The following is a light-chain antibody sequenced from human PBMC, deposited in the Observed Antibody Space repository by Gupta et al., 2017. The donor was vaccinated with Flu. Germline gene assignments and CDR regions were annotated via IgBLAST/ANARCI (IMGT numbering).Light chain of an antibody. CDR2: DAS. CDR1: QSVRINY. V-gene: IGKV3-20*01. Sequence: EIVFTQSPGTLSLSPGERATLSCRASQSVRINYLAWYQQKPGQAPRLLIYDASSRATGIPDRFSGSGSGTAFTLTISRLGREDFAVYYCEQECNSPHAFGGGTKVDIK. CDR3: EQECNSPHA. J-gene: IGKJ4*01.